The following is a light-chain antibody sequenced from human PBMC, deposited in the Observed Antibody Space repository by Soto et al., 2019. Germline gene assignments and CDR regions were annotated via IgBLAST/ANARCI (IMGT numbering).Light chain of an antibody. CDR3: QQYGSSPPYT. CDR2: GAS. J-gene: IGKJ2*01. Sequence: EIVLTQSPGTLSLSPGERATLSCSAIQSVSSSYSAWYQQKPGQAPRLLIYGASSRATGIPDRFSGSGSGTDFTLTISRLEPDDFAVYYCQQYGSSPPYTFGQGTKVDIK. CDR1: QSVSSSY. V-gene: IGKV3-20*01.